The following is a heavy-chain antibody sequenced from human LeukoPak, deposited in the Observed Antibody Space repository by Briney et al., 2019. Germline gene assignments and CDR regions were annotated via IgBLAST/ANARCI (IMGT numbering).Heavy chain of an antibody. CDR2: INHSGST. V-gene: IGHV4-34*01. CDR3: ARPGGWYRYYFDY. J-gene: IGHJ4*02. CDR1: GGSFSGYY. Sequence: PSETLSLTCAVYGGSFSGYYWSWIRQPPGKGLEWIGEINHSGSTNYNPSLKSRVTISVDTSKNQFSLKLSSVTAADTAVYYCARPGGWYRYYFDYWGQETLVTVSS. D-gene: IGHD6-19*01.